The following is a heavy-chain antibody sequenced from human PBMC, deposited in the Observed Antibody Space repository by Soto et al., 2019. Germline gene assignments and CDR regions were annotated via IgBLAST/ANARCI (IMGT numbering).Heavy chain of an antibody. CDR1: GFTFSSYS. Sequence: GGSLILSCAASGFTFSSYSMNWVRQSPGKGLEWVSWISSSSSYIYYADAVKCGFTIYRDKAKNSLYLQMNSLRDEDTAVYYWARDYWGAPGALDFWGQGTMVTVSS. V-gene: IGHV3-21*01. J-gene: IGHJ3*01. D-gene: IGHD7-27*01. CDR2: ISSSSSYI. CDR3: ARDYWGAPGALDF.